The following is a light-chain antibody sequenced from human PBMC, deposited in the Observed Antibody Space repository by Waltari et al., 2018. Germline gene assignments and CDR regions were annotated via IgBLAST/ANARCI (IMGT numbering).Light chain of an antibody. V-gene: IGLV3-21*04. CDR1: NIGTYR. Sequence: SYVVTQPPSVSVAPGETATITCGGDNIGTYRLHWYQQKAGQAPGLVIFYDWDRPSWIPDRFSGSISGNTATLTISRVEAGDEASYYCHVWHPHVDPGVFGTGTDVTVL. CDR2: YDW. J-gene: IGLJ1*01. CDR3: HVWHPHVDPGV.